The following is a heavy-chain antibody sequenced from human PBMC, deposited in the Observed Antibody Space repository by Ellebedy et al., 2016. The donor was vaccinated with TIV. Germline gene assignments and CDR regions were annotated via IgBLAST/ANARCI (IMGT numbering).Heavy chain of an antibody. CDR2: ISYNSGDT. CDR3: AKWSAGPPYYYMDV. J-gene: IGHJ6*03. V-gene: IGHV3-23*01. CDR1: GFTFNRYA. Sequence: GESLKISCAASGFTFNRYAMNWVRQAPGKGLEWVSAISYNSGDTYYADSVKGRFTISRDNSKNTLYLQMNSLGAEDTAVYYCAKWSAGPPYYYMDVWGMGTTVSVSS.